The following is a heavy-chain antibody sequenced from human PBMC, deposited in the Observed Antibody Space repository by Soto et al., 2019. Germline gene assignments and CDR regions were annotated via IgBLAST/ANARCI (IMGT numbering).Heavy chain of an antibody. D-gene: IGHD2-8*01. J-gene: IGHJ4*02. CDR1: GYTFTNYA. V-gene: IGHV1-3*01. Sequence: QVQLVQSGAEVKKPGASVKVSCKASGYTFTNYAMHWVRQAPGQRLEWMGWINAGNGNTKYSQKFQGRVTITRDTSASTAYMALSSLRSEDTAVYYCASVDYYAIHAYWGQGTLVTVSS. CDR3: ASVDYYAIHAY. CDR2: INAGNGNT.